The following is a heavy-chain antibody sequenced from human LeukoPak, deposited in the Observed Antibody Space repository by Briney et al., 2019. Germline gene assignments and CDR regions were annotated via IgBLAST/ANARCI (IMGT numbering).Heavy chain of an antibody. CDR1: GGSFSGYY. CDR2: INHSGST. J-gene: IGHJ6*02. V-gene: IGHV4-34*01. D-gene: IGHD3-9*01. Sequence: SETLSLTCAVYGGSFSGYYWSWIRQPPGKGLEWIGEINHSGSTNYNPSLKSRVTISVDTSENQFSLKLSSVTAADTAVYYCARGPYDILTGYYYGMDVWGQGTTVTVSS. CDR3: ARGPYDILTGYYYGMDV.